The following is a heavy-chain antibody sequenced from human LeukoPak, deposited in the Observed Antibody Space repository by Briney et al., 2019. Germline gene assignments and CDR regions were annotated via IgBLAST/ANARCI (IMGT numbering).Heavy chain of an antibody. J-gene: IGHJ4*02. CDR2: IQSKPDGGTA. CDR3: TTRGHLRGIDH. CDR1: GFTFSKAW. D-gene: IGHD3-10*01. Sequence: GGSLRLSCAASGFTFSKAWMNWVRQAPGKGLEWVGHIQSKPDGGTADYAAPVKGRFTISRDDSKNTLYLVINSLKTEDTAVYYCTTRGHLRGIDHWGQGTLVTVSS. V-gene: IGHV3-15*01.